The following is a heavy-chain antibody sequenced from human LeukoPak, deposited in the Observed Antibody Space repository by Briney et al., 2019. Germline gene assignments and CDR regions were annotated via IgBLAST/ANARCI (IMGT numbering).Heavy chain of an antibody. Sequence: SETLSLTCTVSGGSISSYYWSWIRQPPGKGLEWIGYIYYSGSTNYNPSLKSRVTISVDTSKNQFSLKLSSVTAADTAVYYCARLSVAGVDYWGQGTLVTVSS. D-gene: IGHD6-19*01. V-gene: IGHV4-59*08. CDR1: GGSISSYY. J-gene: IGHJ4*02. CDR2: IYYSGST. CDR3: ARLSVAGVDY.